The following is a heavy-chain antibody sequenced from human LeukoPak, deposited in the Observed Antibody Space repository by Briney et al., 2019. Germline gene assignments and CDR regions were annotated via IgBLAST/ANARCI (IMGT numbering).Heavy chain of an antibody. J-gene: IGHJ4*02. CDR1: GGSFSGYY. Sequence: SETLSLTCAVYGGSFSGYYWSWIRQPPGKGLEWIGEINHSGSTNYNPSLNSRVTISVDTSKNQFSLRLSSVTAADTAIYYCARAVSGRFDYWGQGTLVTSPQ. CDR3: ARAVSGRFDY. CDR2: INHSGST. V-gene: IGHV4-34*01. D-gene: IGHD6-19*01.